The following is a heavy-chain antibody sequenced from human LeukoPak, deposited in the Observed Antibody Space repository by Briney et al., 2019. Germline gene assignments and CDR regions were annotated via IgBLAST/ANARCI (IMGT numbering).Heavy chain of an antibody. V-gene: IGHV3-11*05. J-gene: IGHJ4*02. Sequence: PGGSLRLSCAASGFTFGDYYMSWVRQAPGKGLEWVSYITSSSSSTNYADSVKGRFTISRDDANTSLYLQMNSLRAEDTAVYYCAGGGTFIRGVISTLYYFDYWGQGTLVTVSS. CDR3: AGGGTFIRGVISTLYYFDY. CDR2: ITSSSSST. D-gene: IGHD3-10*01. CDR1: GFTFGDYY.